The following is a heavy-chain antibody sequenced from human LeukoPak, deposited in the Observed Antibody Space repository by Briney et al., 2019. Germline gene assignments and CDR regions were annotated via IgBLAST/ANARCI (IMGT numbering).Heavy chain of an antibody. Sequence: ASVNDSCKASGGTFSSYAISWVRQAPGQGLEWMGGIIPIFGTANYAQKFQGRVTITADESTSTAYMELSSLRSEDTAVYYCARARIGGPGPAFQHWGPGNRVTVSS. CDR3: ARARIGGPGPAFQH. J-gene: IGHJ1*01. V-gene: IGHV1-69*01. CDR1: GGTFSSYA. D-gene: IGHD4-23*01. CDR2: IIPIFGTA.